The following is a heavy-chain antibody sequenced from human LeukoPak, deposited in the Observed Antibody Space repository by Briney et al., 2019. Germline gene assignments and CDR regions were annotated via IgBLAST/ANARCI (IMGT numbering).Heavy chain of an antibody. CDR3: ARDPYNGAYGDNYYYYMDV. CDR2: ISSSGSYI. V-gene: IGHV3-21*06. D-gene: IGHD4-17*01. CDR1: RFTFSSYS. J-gene: IGHJ6*03. Sequence: GGSLRLSCAASRFTFSSYSMNWARQAPGKGLEWVSSISSSGSYIFYADSVKGRFTISRDNAKNSLYLQMNSLRAEDTGVYYCARDPYNGAYGDNYYYYMDVWGKGTTVTISS.